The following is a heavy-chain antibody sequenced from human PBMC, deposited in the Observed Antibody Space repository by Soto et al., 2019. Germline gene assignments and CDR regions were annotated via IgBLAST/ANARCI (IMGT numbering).Heavy chain of an antibody. D-gene: IGHD3-10*01. CDR2: IYYTGAT. Sequence: QVQLQESGPGLVRPSETLSLTCTVSRGSISSYYWSWIRQPPGKGLEWLGYIYYTGATNYNPSLKSRVTISLVTSKTQFSLHLSSVTAADTAVYYCATGRYYYGSEYWGQGTLVTVSS. CDR1: RGSISSYY. CDR3: ATGRYYYGSEY. V-gene: IGHV4-59*01. J-gene: IGHJ4*02.